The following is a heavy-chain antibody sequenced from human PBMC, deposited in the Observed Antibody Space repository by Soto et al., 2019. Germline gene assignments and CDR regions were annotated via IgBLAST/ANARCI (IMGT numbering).Heavy chain of an antibody. V-gene: IGHV3-21*01. D-gene: IGHD2-2*01. Sequence: PGGSLGLCCTVSGVALKNYGINWVRQAPGKGLEWVSSISKSDYTYYSDSVKGRFAISRDNAKSSVSLQMNTLRVEDTAVYYCAREDSIIIPAVSDFWGQGTLVTVSS. CDR1: GVALKNYG. CDR2: ISKSDYT. CDR3: AREDSIIIPAVSDF. J-gene: IGHJ4*02.